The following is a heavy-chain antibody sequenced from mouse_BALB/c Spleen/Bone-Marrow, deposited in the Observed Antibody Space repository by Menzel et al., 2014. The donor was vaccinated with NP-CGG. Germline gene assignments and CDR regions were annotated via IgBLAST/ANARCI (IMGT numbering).Heavy chain of an antibody. CDR2: IRNKAYGYTT. J-gene: IGHJ2*01. Sequence: EVKLVESGGGLVQPGGSLRLSCATSGFTFTDYYMNWVRQPPGKALEWLGFIRNKAYGYTTEYSASVKGRFTVSRDNSQIILYLQMNTLRAEDSATYYCARDMGGILFDSWGQGTTLTVSS. CDR1: GFTFTDYY. CDR3: ARDMGGILFDS. D-gene: IGHD4-1*01. V-gene: IGHV7-3*02.